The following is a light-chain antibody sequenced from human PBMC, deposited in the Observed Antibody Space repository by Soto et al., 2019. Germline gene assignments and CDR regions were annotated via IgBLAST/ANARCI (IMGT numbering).Light chain of an antibody. CDR1: QILSSW. J-gene: IGKJ3*01. Sequence: DIQFTQSPSTLSASLGDTVTIPCRASQILSSWAWYQQRPGKAPKLLIYDASTLKSGVPSRFRGSGSGTEFTLTISSLQPDDFADYYCQQYNSYYEFSFGPGTKVDIK. CDR2: DAS. V-gene: IGKV1-5*01. CDR3: QQYNSYYEFS.